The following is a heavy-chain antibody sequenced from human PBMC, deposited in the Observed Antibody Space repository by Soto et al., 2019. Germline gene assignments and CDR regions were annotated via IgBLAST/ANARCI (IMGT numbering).Heavy chain of an antibody. CDR3: ARDSXSSTSCYFLSNWLDP. Sequence: GASVKVSCKASGYTFTGYYMHWVRQAPGQGLEWMGWINPNSGGTNYAQKFQGWVTMTRDTSISTAYMELSRLRSDDTAVYYCARDSXSSTSCYFLSNWLDPWGQGTLVTVSS. V-gene: IGHV1-2*04. CDR1: GYTFTGYY. CDR2: INPNSGGT. J-gene: IGHJ5*02. D-gene: IGHD2-2*01.